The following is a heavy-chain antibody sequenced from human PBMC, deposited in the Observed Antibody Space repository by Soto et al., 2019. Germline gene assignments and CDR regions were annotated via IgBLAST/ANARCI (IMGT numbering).Heavy chain of an antibody. CDR2: MNPNSGNT. V-gene: IGHV1-8*01. CDR1: GYTFTSYD. Sequence: EASLKVSCKASGYTFTSYDINWVRQATGQGLEWMGWMNPNSGNTGYAQKFQGRVTMTRNTSISTAYMELSSLRSEDTAVYYCARSFDYYGSGSTFWYYYYMDVWGKGTTVTVSS. D-gene: IGHD3-10*01. J-gene: IGHJ6*03. CDR3: ARSFDYYGSGSTFWYYYYMDV.